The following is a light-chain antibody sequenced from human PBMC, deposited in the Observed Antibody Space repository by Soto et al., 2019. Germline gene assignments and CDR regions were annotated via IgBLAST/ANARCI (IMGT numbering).Light chain of an antibody. CDR3: QQYNSYSRT. Sequence: DLQMTQSPSTLSESVGDRVTITCRASQSISSWLAWYQQKPGKAPKLLIYDASSLESGVPSRFSGSGSGTEFTLTISSLQPDDFATYYCQQYNSYSRTFGGGTKVDIK. V-gene: IGKV1-5*01. CDR1: QSISSW. CDR2: DAS. J-gene: IGKJ4*01.